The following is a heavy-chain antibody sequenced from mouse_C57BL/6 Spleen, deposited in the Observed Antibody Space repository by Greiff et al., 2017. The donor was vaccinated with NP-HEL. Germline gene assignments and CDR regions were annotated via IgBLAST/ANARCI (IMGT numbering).Heavy chain of an antibody. Sequence: EVHLVESGGGLVKPGGSLKLSCAASGFTFSSYTMSWVRQTPEKRLEWVATISGGGGNTYYPDSVKGRFTISRDNAKNTLYLQMSSLRSEDTALYYCARPHVPYYYGSSYLWYFDVWGTGTTVTVSS. D-gene: IGHD1-1*01. CDR3: ARPHVPYYYGSSYLWYFDV. V-gene: IGHV5-9*01. J-gene: IGHJ1*03. CDR2: ISGGGGNT. CDR1: GFTFSSYT.